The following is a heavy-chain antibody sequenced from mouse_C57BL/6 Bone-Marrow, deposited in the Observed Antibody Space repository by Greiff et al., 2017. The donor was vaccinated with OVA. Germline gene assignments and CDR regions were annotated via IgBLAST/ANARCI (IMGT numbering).Heavy chain of an antibody. Sequence: VQLQQPGAELVMPGASVKLSCKASGYTFTSYWMHWVKQRPGQGLEWIGEIDPSDSYTNYNQKFKGKSTLTVDKSSSTAYMQLSSLTSEDSAVYYCASYGSSTHYYAMDYWGQGTSVTVSS. J-gene: IGHJ4*01. D-gene: IGHD1-1*01. CDR2: IDPSDSYT. CDR1: GYTFTSYW. V-gene: IGHV1-69*01. CDR3: ASYGSSTHYYAMDY.